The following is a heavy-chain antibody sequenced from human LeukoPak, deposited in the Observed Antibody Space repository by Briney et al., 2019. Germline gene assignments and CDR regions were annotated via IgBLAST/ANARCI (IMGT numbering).Heavy chain of an antibody. V-gene: IGHV4-61*02. CDR3: ARGAAEYDFWSGYYGHDAFDI. D-gene: IGHD3-3*01. CDR1: GGSISSGSYY. Sequence: SSETLSLTCTVSGGSISSGSYYWSWIRQPAGKGLEWIGRIYTSGSTNYNPSLKSRVTISVDTSKNQFSLKLSSVTAADTAVYYCARGAAEYDFWSGYYGHDAFDIWGQGTMVTVSS. J-gene: IGHJ3*02. CDR2: IYTSGST.